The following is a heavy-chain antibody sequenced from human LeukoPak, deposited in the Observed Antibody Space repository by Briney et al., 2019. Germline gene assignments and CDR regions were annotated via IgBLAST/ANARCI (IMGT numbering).Heavy chain of an antibody. J-gene: IGHJ3*02. Sequence: ASVKVSCKASRGTFSSYALSWVRQAPGQGLEWMGGIIPFFGTANYAQRFQGRVTITADESTSTVYMELSSLRSEDTAVYYCALLAGREKGDAFDIWGQGTMVTVSS. V-gene: IGHV1-69*13. CDR2: IIPFFGTA. CDR1: RGTFSSYA. D-gene: IGHD2-8*02. CDR3: ALLAGREKGDAFDI.